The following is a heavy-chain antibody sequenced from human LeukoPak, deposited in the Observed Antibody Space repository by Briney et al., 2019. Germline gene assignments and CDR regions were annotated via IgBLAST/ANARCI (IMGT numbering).Heavy chain of an antibody. CDR1: GFTFSSYG. Sequence: PGGSLRLSCAASGFTFSSYGMHWVRQAPGKGLEWVAFIRYDGSNKYYADSVKGRFTISRDNSKNTLYLQMNSLRAEDTAVYYCAKDRWVGELLDYFDYWGQGTLVTVSS. J-gene: IGHJ4*02. CDR2: IRYDGSNK. V-gene: IGHV3-30*02. CDR3: AKDRWVGELLDYFDY. D-gene: IGHD3-10*01.